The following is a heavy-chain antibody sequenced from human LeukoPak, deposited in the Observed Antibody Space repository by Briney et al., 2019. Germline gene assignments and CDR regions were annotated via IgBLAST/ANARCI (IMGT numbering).Heavy chain of an antibody. V-gene: IGHV3-30*03. J-gene: IGHJ5*02. CDR2: ISYDGSNK. CDR1: GFTFSSYG. D-gene: IGHD3-10*01. CDR3: ARVKTDGSGSYDNWFDP. Sequence: GGSLRLSCAASGFTFSSYGMHWVRQAPGKGLEWVAVISYDGSNKYYADSVKGRFTISRDNSKNTLYLQMNSLRAEDTAVYYCARVKTDGSGSYDNWFDPWGQGTLVTVSS.